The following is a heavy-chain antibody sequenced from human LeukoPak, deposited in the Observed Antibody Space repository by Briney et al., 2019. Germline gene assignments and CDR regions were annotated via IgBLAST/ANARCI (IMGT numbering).Heavy chain of an antibody. Sequence: GRSLRLSCAASGFTFSSYAMHRVRQAPGKGLEWVAVISYDGSNKHYADSVKGRFTISRDNSKNTLYLQMNSLRVEDTAVYYCARATDCSSTSCYLRTFDSNIDYWGQGTLVTVSS. J-gene: IGHJ4*02. CDR1: GFTFSSYA. CDR3: ARATDCSSTSCYLRTFDSNIDY. CDR2: ISYDGSNK. D-gene: IGHD2-2*01. V-gene: IGHV3-30*04.